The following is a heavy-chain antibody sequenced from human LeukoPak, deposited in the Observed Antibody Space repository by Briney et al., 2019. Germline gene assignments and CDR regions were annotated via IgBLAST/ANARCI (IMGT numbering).Heavy chain of an antibody. CDR3: ARELAMAGTFDY. CDR1: GFTVSSNY. V-gene: IGHV3-53*01. CDR2: LYSGGST. D-gene: IGHD6-19*01. J-gene: IGHJ4*02. Sequence: GRSLRLSCAASGFTVSSNYMSWVRQAPGKGLEWVSALYSGGSTYYADSVEGRFTISRDNSKNTLYLHLNNLRAEDTAVYYCARELAMAGTFDYWGQGTLVTVSS.